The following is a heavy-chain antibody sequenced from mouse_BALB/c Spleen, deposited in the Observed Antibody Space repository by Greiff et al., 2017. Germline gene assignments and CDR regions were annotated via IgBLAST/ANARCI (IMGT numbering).Heavy chain of an antibody. V-gene: IGHV5-6-4*01. CDR2: ISSGGSYT. CDR3: TRAYDYDAMDY. J-gene: IGHJ4*01. D-gene: IGHD6-5*01. CDR1: GFTFSSYT. Sequence: VMLVESGGGLVKPGGSLKLSCAASGFTFSSYTMSWVRQTPEKRLEWVATISSGGSYTYYPDSVKGRFTISRDNAKNTLYLQMSSLKSEDTAMYYCTRAYDYDAMDYWGQGTSVTVSS.